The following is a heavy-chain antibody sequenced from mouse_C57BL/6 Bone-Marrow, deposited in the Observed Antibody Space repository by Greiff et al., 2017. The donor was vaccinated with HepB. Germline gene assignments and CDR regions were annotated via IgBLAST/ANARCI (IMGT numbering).Heavy chain of an antibody. Sequence: VQLQQSGAELVRPGASVKLSCKASGYTFTDYYINWVKQRPGQGLEWIARIYPGSGNTYYNEKFKGKATLTAEKSSSTAYMQLSSLTSEDSAVYFCARKLYYYGSSYYAMDYWGQGTSVTVSS. D-gene: IGHD1-1*01. CDR1: GYTFTDYY. CDR3: ARKLYYYGSSYYAMDY. V-gene: IGHV1-76*01. CDR2: IYPGSGNT. J-gene: IGHJ4*01.